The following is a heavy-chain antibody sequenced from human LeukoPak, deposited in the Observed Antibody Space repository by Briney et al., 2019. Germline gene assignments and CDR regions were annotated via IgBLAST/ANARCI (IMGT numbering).Heavy chain of an antibody. D-gene: IGHD2-15*01. J-gene: IGHJ5*02. V-gene: IGHV3-23*01. Sequence: GGSLRLSCAASGFTFSSYGMSWVRQAPGKGLEWVSAISGSGGSTYYADSVKGRFTISRDNSKNTLYLQMNSLRAEDTAVYYCARVPGRYCSGGSCYWFDPWGQGTLVTVSS. CDR2: ISGSGGST. CDR3: ARVPGRYCSGGSCYWFDP. CDR1: GFTFSSYG.